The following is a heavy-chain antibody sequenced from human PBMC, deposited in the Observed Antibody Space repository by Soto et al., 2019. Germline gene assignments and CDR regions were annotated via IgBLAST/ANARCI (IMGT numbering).Heavy chain of an antibody. CDR1: GFTLSDYY. CDR3: ARALPTISLFDS. CDR2: ISSSAGAI. Sequence: QVQLVESGGGLVKPGGSLRLSCAASGFTLSDYYMSWIRQAPGKGLEWVSYISSSAGAIYYADSVKGRFTISRDNAKNSLYLKMSSLRAEDTAVYYCARALPTISLFDSWGQGTLVTVSS. V-gene: IGHV3-11*01. J-gene: IGHJ4*02. D-gene: IGHD1-1*01.